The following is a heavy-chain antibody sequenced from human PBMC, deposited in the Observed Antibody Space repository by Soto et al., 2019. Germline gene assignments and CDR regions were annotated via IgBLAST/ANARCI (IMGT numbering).Heavy chain of an antibody. CDR1: GGFFSSST. CDR3: ATAFGGKPSP. Sequence: QVQLVQSGAEVKKPGSSVKVSCRASGGFFSSSTISWVRQAPGQGLEWLGGIVPVFRTANYGQKFQGRVTITADESTTTAYMELTSLRSDDTAMYYCATAFGGKPSPWGQGTLVTVSS. D-gene: IGHD1-26*01. CDR2: IVPVFRTA. V-gene: IGHV1-69*12. J-gene: IGHJ5*02.